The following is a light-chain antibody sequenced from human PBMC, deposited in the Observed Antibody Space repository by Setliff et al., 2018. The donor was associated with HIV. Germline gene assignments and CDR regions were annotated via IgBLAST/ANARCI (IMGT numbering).Light chain of an antibody. CDR2: RNN. CDR3: AAWDDSLNGYV. CDR1: SSNIGGNT. V-gene: IGLV1-44*01. Sequence: QSVLTQPPSASGTPGQRVTISCSGSSSNIGGNTVNWYQQLPGTAPKLLIYRNNQRPSGVPDRFSGSKSGTSASLAISGLQAEDEADYYCAAWDDSLNGYVFGTGTKV. J-gene: IGLJ1*01.